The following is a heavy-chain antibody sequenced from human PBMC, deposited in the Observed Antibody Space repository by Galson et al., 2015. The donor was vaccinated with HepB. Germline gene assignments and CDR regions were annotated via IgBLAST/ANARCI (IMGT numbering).Heavy chain of an antibody. Sequence: SLRLSCAASGFTFRNYAMSWVRQAPGKGLAWVSAITPSGDNKYYADSVRGRFTISRDNSKNTLYLQMDSLRAEDTAVYYCARAPPNLNTVYYYYFYAMDVWGQGTTVTVSS. V-gene: IGHV3-23*01. CDR2: ITPSGDNK. J-gene: IGHJ6*02. CDR3: ARAPPNLNTVYYYYFYAMDV. D-gene: IGHD2-2*02. CDR1: GFTFRNYA.